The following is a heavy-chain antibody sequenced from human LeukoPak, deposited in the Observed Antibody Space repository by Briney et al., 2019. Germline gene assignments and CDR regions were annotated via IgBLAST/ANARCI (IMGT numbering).Heavy chain of an antibody. V-gene: IGHV3-21*01. Sequence: GGSLRLSCAASGFTFSSYSMNWVRQAPGKGLEWVSSISSSSSYIYYADSVKGRFTISRDNAKNSLYLQMNSLRAEDTAVSYCARPTGDGIPDPYWGQGTLVTVSS. CDR1: GFTFSSYS. D-gene: IGHD7-27*01. CDR2: ISSSSSYI. CDR3: ARPTGDGIPDPY. J-gene: IGHJ4*02.